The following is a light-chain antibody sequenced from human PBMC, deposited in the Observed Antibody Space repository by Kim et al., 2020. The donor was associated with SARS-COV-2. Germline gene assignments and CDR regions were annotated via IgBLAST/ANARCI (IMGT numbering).Light chain of an antibody. CDR1: QSVSSY. J-gene: IGKJ4*01. Sequence: EIVLTQSPATLSLSPGERATLSCRASQSVSSYLAWYQQKPGQAPRLLIYDASNRATGIPARFSGSGSGTDFTLTISSLEPEDFAVYYGQQRSNWPLLAFGGGTKLEI. CDR3: QQRSNWPLLA. CDR2: DAS. V-gene: IGKV3-11*01.